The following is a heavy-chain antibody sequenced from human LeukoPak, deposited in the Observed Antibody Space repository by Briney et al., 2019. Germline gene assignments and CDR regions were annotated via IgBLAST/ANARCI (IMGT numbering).Heavy chain of an antibody. V-gene: IGHV4-39*07. CDR2: IYYSGST. D-gene: IGHD5-18*01. J-gene: IGHJ4*02. CDR3: ARDRDTAMVRGGGFDY. Sequence: PSETLSLTCTVSGGSISSSSYYWGWIRQPPGKGLEWIGSIYYSGSTYYNPSLKSRVTISVDTSKNQFSLKLSSVTAAGTAVYYCARDRDTAMVRGGGFDYWGQGTLVTVSS. CDR1: GGSISSSSYY.